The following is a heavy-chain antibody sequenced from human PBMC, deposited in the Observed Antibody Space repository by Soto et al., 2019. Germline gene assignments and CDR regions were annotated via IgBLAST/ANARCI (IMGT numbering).Heavy chain of an antibody. CDR1: GYTFNSYG. CDR2: ISVHDGKT. J-gene: IGHJ4*02. Sequence: QVQLVQSEAVVRKPGASVKVSCKASGYTFNSYGISWVRQAPGQGLQWMGWISVHDGKTKYAQKDEGRLILTADTSTTTVYLGLVTLRSDDTAAHYCVRHPRGWGGRLPFAYWGQGTLLPVSS. D-gene: IGHD3-10*01. V-gene: IGHV1-18*01. CDR3: VRHPRGWGGRLPFAY.